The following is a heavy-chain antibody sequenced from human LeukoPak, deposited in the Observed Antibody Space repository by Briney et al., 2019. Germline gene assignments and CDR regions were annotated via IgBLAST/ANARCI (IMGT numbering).Heavy chain of an antibody. CDR3: AREQGLQLWDF. Sequence: GGSLRLSCAASGFTFSRYSMNWVRQAPGKGLEWVSYIINTGTAIYYADSVKGRFTISRDISNLYLQMNSLRAEDTSVYYCAREQGLQLWDFWGQGTLVTVSS. D-gene: IGHD5-18*01. V-gene: IGHV3-48*01. J-gene: IGHJ4*02. CDR1: GFTFSRYS. CDR2: IINTGTAI.